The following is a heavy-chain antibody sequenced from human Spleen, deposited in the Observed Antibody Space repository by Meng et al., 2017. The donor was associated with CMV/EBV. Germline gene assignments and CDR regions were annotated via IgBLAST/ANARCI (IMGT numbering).Heavy chain of an antibody. Sequence: GGSLRLSCVASGFSFSDYAINWVRQAPGKGLEWVSGISGSGGSTYYGDSVKGRFTISRDNSKNTLYLQMNSLRVEDTAVYYCAKVIEGPTLLSYFYYGMGVWGQGTTVTVSS. V-gene: IGHV3-23*01. CDR2: ISGSGGST. J-gene: IGHJ6*02. D-gene: IGHD1-26*01. CDR1: GFSFSDYA. CDR3: AKVIEGPTLLSYFYYGMGV.